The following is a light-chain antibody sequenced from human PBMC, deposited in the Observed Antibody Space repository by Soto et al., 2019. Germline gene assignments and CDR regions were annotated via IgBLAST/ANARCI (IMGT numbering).Light chain of an antibody. CDR3: PRYTIYSEA. V-gene: IGKV1-5*03. CDR1: QTISSW. J-gene: IGKJ1*01. Sequence: DIQMTQSPSTLSGSVGDRVTITCRASQTISSWLAWYQQKPGKAPKLLIYKASTLKSGVPSRFSGSGSGTEFTLTISSLQPYVFATHCPPRYTIYSEAFGQGTKLNI. CDR2: KAS.